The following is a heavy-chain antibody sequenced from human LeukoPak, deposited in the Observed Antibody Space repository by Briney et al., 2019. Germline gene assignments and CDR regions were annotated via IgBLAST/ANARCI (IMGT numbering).Heavy chain of an antibody. Sequence: SETLSLTCTVSGGSIRSTDYYWGWVRQPPGKRLEWIWSIYYSGSTYYNPSLKSRVTISVDTSKNQFSLKLNSVTAADTAVYYCARTLYDILTASYFGSSQLFDTWGQGTLVTASS. J-gene: IGHJ4*02. V-gene: IGHV4-39*01. CDR1: GGSIRSTDYY. D-gene: IGHD3-9*01. CDR3: ARTLYDILTASYFGSSQLFDT. CDR2: IYYSGST.